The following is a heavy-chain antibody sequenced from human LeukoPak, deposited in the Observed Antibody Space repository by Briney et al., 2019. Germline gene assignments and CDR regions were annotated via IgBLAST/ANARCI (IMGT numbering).Heavy chain of an antibody. CDR3: ARRSHSPLGSPY. CDR2: LYYGATN. CDR1: GASITASGFY. Sequence: SETLSLTCSVSGASITASGFYWAWVRRPPGKGLEWIGSLYYGATNYYNPSLQSRATISVDTSKNQFSLDLASVTAADTAVYYCARRSHSPLGSPYWGQGTQVTVSS. D-gene: IGHD3-10*01. V-gene: IGHV4-39*01. J-gene: IGHJ4*01.